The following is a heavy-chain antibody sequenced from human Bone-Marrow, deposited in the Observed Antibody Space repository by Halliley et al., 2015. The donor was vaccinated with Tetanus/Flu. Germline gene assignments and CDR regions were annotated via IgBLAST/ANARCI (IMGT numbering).Heavy chain of an antibody. CDR2: ISGSKSYI. V-gene: IGHV3-21*06. Sequence: SSISGSKSYIFSGDSAKGRFTISRDNANNSLYLQMNSLRVEDTAVYYCAREDSSPPYYFYGMDVWGQGTTVTVSS. CDR3: AREDSSPPYYFYGMDV. D-gene: IGHD6-6*01. J-gene: IGHJ6*02.